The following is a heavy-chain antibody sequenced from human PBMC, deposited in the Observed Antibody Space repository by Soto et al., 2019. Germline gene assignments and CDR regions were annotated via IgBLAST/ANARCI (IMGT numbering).Heavy chain of an antibody. Sequence: SQTLSLTCAISGDSVSGKSTAWNWIRQSPSRGLEWLGRTYYRSGWSYDYAQSVKSRISINPDTLKNQFSLQLNSVTPEDTALYYCVRGRWNYDGMDVWGQGNTVTVSS. J-gene: IGHJ6*02. D-gene: IGHD2-15*01. CDR2: TYYRSGWSY. CDR1: GDSVSGKSTA. V-gene: IGHV6-1*01. CDR3: VRGRWNYDGMDV.